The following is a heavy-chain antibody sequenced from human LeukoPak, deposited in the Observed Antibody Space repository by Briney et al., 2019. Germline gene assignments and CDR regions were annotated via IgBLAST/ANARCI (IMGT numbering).Heavy chain of an antibody. Sequence: GGSLRLSCAASGFTVSSNYMSWVRQAPGKGLEWVSVIYSGGSTYYADSVKGRFTISRDNSKNTLYLQMNSLRAEDTAVYYCARSTPPGDSYYGMDVWGQGTTVTVSS. V-gene: IGHV3-66*01. J-gene: IGHJ6*02. D-gene: IGHD3-10*01. CDR1: GFTVSSNY. CDR2: IYSGGST. CDR3: ARSTPPGDSYYGMDV.